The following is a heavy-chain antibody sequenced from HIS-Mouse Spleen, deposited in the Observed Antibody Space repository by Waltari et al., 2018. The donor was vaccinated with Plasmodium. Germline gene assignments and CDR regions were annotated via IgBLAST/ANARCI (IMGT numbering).Heavy chain of an antibody. CDR2: VYYSVCT. CDR3: ARRGGSYYYFDY. D-gene: IGHD1-26*01. CDR1: GGSISSSSYY. Sequence: QLQLQESGPGLVKPSETLSLPCTVSGGSISSSSYYWGWIGQPPGKGLEWIGSVYYSVCTYYNPSLKNRVTISVDTAKNQFSLKLSPLTAADTAVYYCARRGGSYYYFDYWGQGTLVTVSS. J-gene: IGHJ4*02. V-gene: IGHV4-39*01.